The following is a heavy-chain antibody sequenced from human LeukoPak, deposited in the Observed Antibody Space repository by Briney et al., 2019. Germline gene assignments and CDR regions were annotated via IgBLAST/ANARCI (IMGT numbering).Heavy chain of an antibody. Sequence: ASVKVSCKASGYTFTNHGISWVRQAPGQGLEWMGWISAYNGGTNYAQKFQGRVTMTSDTSISTAYMELSRLISDDTAVYYCARLPYDGRGYSDYWGQGTLVTVSS. V-gene: IGHV1-18*01. D-gene: IGHD3-22*01. CDR3: ARLPYDGRGYSDY. CDR1: GYTFTNHG. J-gene: IGHJ4*02. CDR2: ISAYNGGT.